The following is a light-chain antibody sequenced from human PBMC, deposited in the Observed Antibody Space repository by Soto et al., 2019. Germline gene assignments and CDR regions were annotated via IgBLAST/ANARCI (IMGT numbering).Light chain of an antibody. CDR1: QSVFSR. Sequence: EIVMTQSPATLSVSPGERATLSCRASQSVFSRLAWYQQKPGQAPRLLIYGAATRATGIPARFSGSGSGTEFTLTISSLQSEDFAVYYCQQYHNWPAFGQGTKV. CDR2: GAA. V-gene: IGKV3-15*01. CDR3: QQYHNWPA. J-gene: IGKJ1*01.